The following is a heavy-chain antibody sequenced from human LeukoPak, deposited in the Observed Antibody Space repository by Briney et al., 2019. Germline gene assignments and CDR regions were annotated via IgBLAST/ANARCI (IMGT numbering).Heavy chain of an antibody. Sequence: GGSLRLSCAASGFTFSSYAMSWVRQAPGKGLEWVSAISGSGGSTYYADSVKGRFTISRDNSKNTLYLQMNSLRAEDTAVYYCAKDSDYDFWSGIYYWGQGTLVTVSS. CDR3: AKDSDYDFWSGIYY. CDR2: ISGSGGST. CDR1: GFTFSSYA. V-gene: IGHV3-23*01. J-gene: IGHJ4*02. D-gene: IGHD3-3*01.